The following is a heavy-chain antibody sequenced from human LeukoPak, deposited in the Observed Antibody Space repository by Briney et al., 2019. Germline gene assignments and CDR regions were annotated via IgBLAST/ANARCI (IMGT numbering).Heavy chain of an antibody. CDR3: ARDLVVVPAAISWMYYYYGMDV. V-gene: IGHV3-48*01. D-gene: IGHD2-2*01. CDR2: ISSSSSTI. J-gene: IGHJ6*02. Sequence: PGGSLRLSCAASGFTFSSYSMNWVRQAPGKGLEWVSYISSSSSTIYYADSVKGRFTISRDNAKNSLYLQMNSLRAEDTAVYYCARDLVVVPAAISWMYYYYGMDVWGQGTTVTVSS. CDR1: GFTFSSYS.